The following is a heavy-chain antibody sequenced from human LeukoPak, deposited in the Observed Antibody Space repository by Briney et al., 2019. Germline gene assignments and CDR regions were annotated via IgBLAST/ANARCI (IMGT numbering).Heavy chain of an antibody. J-gene: IGHJ4*02. CDR1: GGSISSSNHY. CDR3: ARDFSSSWYSYFDY. D-gene: IGHD6-13*01. CDR2: IYYSERT. Sequence: SETLSLTCSVSGGSISSSNHYWAWIPQPRGKGLEWIEKIYYSERTYYSPSHKSRFTISVDTSTKQFSLNLSSVAAAATAVYYCARDFSSSWYSYFDYWGQGMLVTVSS. V-gene: IGHV4-39*07.